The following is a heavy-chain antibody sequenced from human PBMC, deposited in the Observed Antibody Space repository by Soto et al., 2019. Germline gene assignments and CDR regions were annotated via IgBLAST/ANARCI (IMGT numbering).Heavy chain of an antibody. CDR3: ARSQRPSRILVPETTWGENYYYYYGMDV. J-gene: IGHJ6*02. V-gene: IGHV1-69*13. Sequence: SVKVSCKASGGTFSSYAISWVRQAPGQGIEWMGGIIPIFGTANYAQKFQSRVTITADESTSTAYMELSSLRSEDTAVYYCARSQRPSRILVPETTWGENYYYYYGMDVWGQGTTVTVSS. CDR2: IIPIFGTA. CDR1: GGTFSSYA. D-gene: IGHD2-2*01.